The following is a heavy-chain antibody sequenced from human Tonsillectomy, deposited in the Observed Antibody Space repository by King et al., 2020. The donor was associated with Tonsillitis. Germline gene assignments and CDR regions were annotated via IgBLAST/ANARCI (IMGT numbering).Heavy chain of an antibody. D-gene: IGHD6-13*01. CDR1: GFTFSSYG. CDR2: IWYDGSNK. J-gene: IGHJ6*03. CDR3: ARDHGDSSSWQYYYYYYMDV. Sequence: VQLVESGGGVVQPGRSLRLSCAASGFTFSSYGMHWVRQAPGKGLEWVAVIWYDGSNKYYADSVKGRFTISRDNSKNTLYLQMNSLRAEDTAVYYCARDHGDSSSWQYYYYYYMDVWGKGTTVTVSS. V-gene: IGHV3-33*08.